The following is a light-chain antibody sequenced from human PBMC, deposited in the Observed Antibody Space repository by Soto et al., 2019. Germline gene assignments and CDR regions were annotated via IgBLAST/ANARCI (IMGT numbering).Light chain of an antibody. CDR1: SGHSNYV. Sequence: QLVLTQSPSASASLGASVKLTCTLSSGHSNYVIAWHQQQPEKGPRYLMKLNSDGSHSKGDGLPDRFSGSSSGAERYLTISRLHYEDEADYYYQTGDTGLRVFGGGTKLTVL. CDR2: LNSDGSH. V-gene: IGLV4-69*01. CDR3: QTGDTGLRV. J-gene: IGLJ2*01.